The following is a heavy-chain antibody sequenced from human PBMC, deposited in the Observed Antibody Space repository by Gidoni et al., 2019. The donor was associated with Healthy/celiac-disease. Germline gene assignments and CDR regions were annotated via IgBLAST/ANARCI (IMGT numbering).Heavy chain of an antibody. CDR3: AKESQYSVYRGYYGMDV. D-gene: IGHD5-12*01. CDR1: GLTLRSYG. J-gene: IGHJ6*02. V-gene: IGHV3-30*02. CDR2: IRYDGSNK. Sequence: QVQLVASGGGVVQPGGSLRLSCAGWGLTLRSYGMHWVRQAPGKGLEWVAFIRYDGSNKYYADSVKGRFTISRDNSKNTLYLQMNSLRAEDTAVYYCAKESQYSVYRGYYGMDVWGQGTTVTVSS.